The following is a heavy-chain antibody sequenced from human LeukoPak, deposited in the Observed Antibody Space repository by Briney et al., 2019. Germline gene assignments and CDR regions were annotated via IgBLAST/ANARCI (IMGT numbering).Heavy chain of an antibody. CDR3: ARDFGDSSGWYNDY. Sequence: GRSLRLSCAPSAFTSSKYSTSWDRHAPRKGREWLADIKEDGSKEYFVDSVKGRFTISRDNTKNSVYLQMNSLGAEDTAVYYCARDFGDSSGWYNDYWGQGTLVIVSS. CDR1: AFTSSKYS. J-gene: IGHJ4*02. D-gene: IGHD6-19*01. V-gene: IGHV3-7*01. CDR2: IKEDGSKE.